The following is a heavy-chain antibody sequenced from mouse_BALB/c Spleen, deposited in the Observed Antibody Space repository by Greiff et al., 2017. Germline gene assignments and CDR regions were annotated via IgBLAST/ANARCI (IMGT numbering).Heavy chain of an antibody. CDR3: ARSPGRNWSWFAY. CDR2: INPSTGYT. J-gene: IGHJ3*01. D-gene: IGHD4-1*01. Sequence: VQLQQSGAELAKPGASVKMSCKASGYTFTSYWMHWVKQRPGQGREWIGYINPSTGYTEYNQKFKDKATLTADKSSSTAYMQLSSLTSEDSAVYYCARSPGRNWSWFAYWGQGTLVTVSA. V-gene: IGHV1-7*01. CDR1: GYTFTSYW.